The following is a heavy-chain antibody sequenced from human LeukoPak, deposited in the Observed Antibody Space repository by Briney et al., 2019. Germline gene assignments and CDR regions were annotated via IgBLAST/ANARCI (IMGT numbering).Heavy chain of an antibody. D-gene: IGHD5-18*01. J-gene: IGHJ4*02. CDR2: ISGSGGDT. CDR3: AKDRYNTVMVSFDY. CDR1: GFTFSSYA. V-gene: IGHV3-23*01. Sequence: GGSLRLSCAASGFTFSSYAMSWVRQAPGQGLEWVSGISGSGGDTYYADSVKGRFTISRDNSRNTVYLQMNSLRAEDTALYYCAKDRYNTVMVSFDYWGQGTLVTVSS.